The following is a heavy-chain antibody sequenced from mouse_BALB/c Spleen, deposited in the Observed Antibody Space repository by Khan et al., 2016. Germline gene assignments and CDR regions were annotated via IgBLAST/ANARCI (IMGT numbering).Heavy chain of an antibody. D-gene: IGHD2-4*01. CDR3: VRGDYPFAMDY. CDR2: IRSKSNNYAT. Sequence: EVQLVESGGGLVQPKGSLKLSCAASGFTFNTYAMHWVCQAPGKGLEWVARIRSKSNNYATYYADSVKDRFTISRDDSQSMLYLQMNNLKTEDTAMYYCVRGDYPFAMDYWGQGTSVTVSS. CDR1: GFTFNTYA. J-gene: IGHJ4*01. V-gene: IGHV10-3*03.